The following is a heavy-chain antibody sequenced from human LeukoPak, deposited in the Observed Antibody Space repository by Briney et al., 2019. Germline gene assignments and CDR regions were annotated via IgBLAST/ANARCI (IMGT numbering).Heavy chain of an antibody. CDR1: GFTFSSYA. Sequence: GGSLRLSCAASGFTFSSYAMTWVRQAPGKGLEWVSVIYSGGNTYYADSVKGRFTISRDNSKNTVYLQMNSLRAEDTAVYYCARGETSSYDYWGQGTLVTVSS. V-gene: IGHV3-53*01. D-gene: IGHD2-2*01. J-gene: IGHJ4*02. CDR3: ARGETSSYDY. CDR2: IYSGGNT.